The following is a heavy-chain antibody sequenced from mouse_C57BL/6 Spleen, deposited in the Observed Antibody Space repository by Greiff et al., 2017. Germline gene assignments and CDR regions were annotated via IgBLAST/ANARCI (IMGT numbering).Heavy chain of an antibody. Sequence: QVQLKESGAELARPGASVKLSCKASGYTFTSYGISWVKQRTGQGLEWIGEIYPRSGNTYYNEKFKGKATLTADKSSSTAYMELRSLTSEDSAVYFCARWGDGYYYFDYWGQGTTLTVSS. CDR2: IYPRSGNT. D-gene: IGHD2-3*01. V-gene: IGHV1-81*01. J-gene: IGHJ2*01. CDR1: GYTFTSYG. CDR3: ARWGDGYYYFDY.